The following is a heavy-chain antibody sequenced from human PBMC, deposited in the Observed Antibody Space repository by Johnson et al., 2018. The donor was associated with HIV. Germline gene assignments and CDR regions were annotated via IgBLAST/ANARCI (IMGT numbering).Heavy chain of an antibody. CDR3: AREGNYYDSSSHAFDI. CDR1: GFTFTFYA. CDR2: ISYDGSNK. V-gene: IGHV3-30-3*01. D-gene: IGHD3-22*01. Sequence: MQLVESGGGLVKPGGSLRLSCAASGFTFTFYAMHWVRQAPGKGLEWVAVISYDGSNKYYADSVKGRFTISRDNSKNPLSLQMNSLRAEDTAVYYCAREGNYYDSSSHAFDIWGQGTMVTVSS. J-gene: IGHJ3*02.